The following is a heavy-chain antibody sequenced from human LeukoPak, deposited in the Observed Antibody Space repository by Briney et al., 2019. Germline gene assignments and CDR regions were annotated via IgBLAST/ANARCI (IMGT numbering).Heavy chain of an antibody. Sequence: PSETLSLTCTVSGDSISSYNYFWGWIRQPPGKGLEWVGSIYYRGNTYYNPSLKSRVTMSVDTSKNQFSLKLSSVTAADTAVYYCACGTTVTTLNAFDIWGQGTMVTVSS. CDR2: IYYRGNT. CDR1: GDSISSYNYF. J-gene: IGHJ3*02. D-gene: IGHD4-17*01. V-gene: IGHV4-39*07. CDR3: ACGTTVTTLNAFDI.